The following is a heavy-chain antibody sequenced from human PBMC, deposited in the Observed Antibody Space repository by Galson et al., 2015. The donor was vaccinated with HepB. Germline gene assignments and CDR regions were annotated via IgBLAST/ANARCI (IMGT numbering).Heavy chain of an antibody. CDR2: ISVYNGNT. CDR1: GYTCTSYG. D-gene: IGHD3-10*01. Sequence: SVKVSCKASGYTCTSYGISWVRQAPGQGLEWMGWISVYNGNTNYAQKLQGRVTMTTDTSTSTAYMELRSLRSDDTAVYYCARAEVAYYYASGSFYTWGYWGQGTLVTVSS. CDR3: ARAEVAYYYASGSFYTWGY. J-gene: IGHJ4*02. V-gene: IGHV1-18*04.